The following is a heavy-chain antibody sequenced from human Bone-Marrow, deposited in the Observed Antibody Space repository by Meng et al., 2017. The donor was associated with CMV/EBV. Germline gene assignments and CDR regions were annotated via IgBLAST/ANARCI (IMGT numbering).Heavy chain of an antibody. CDR2: IKQDGSEK. CDR3: ARDGPQYSPTSGWFHP. CDR1: GFTFSSYA. J-gene: IGHJ5*02. Sequence: GESLKISCAASGFTFSSYAMHWVRQAPGKGLEWVANIKQDGSEKHYVDSVEGRFIISRDNAKNSLHLQMNTLRAEDTGVYYCARDGPQYSPTSGWFHPLGQGTLVTVSS. D-gene: IGHD2/OR15-2a*01. V-gene: IGHV3-7*01.